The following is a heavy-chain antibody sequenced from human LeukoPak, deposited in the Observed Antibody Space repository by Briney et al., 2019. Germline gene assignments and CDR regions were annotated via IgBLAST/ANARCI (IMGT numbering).Heavy chain of an antibody. V-gene: IGHV3-30*03. CDR2: ISYDGSNK. J-gene: IGHJ4*02. CDR3: ARSGARITIFGVAQSPFDY. D-gene: IGHD3-3*01. Sequence: GGSLRLSCAASGFIFSSYGMNWVRQAPGKGLEWVAVISYDGSNKYYADSVKGRFTISRDNSKNTLYLQMNSLRAEDTAVYYCARSGARITIFGVAQSPFDYWGQGTLVTVSS. CDR1: GFIFSSYG.